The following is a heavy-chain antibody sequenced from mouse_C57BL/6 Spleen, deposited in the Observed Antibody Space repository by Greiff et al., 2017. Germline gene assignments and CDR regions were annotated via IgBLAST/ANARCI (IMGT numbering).Heavy chain of an antibody. CDR1: GFTFSDYG. Sequence: EVNVVESGGGLVKPGGSLKLSCAASGFTFSDYGMHWVRQAPEKGLEWVAYISSGSSTIYYADTAKGRFTISRDNAKNTLFLQLTSLRSEDTAMDYWARREGNFWYFDVWGTGTTLTVSS. CDR3: ARREGNFWYFDV. J-gene: IGHJ1*03. D-gene: IGHD2-1*01. V-gene: IGHV5-17*01. CDR2: ISSGSSTI.